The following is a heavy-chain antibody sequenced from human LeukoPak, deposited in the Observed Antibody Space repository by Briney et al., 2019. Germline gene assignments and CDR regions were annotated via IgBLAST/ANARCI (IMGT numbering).Heavy chain of an antibody. Sequence: ASVKVSCKASGYTFTSYGISWVRQAPGQGLEWMGWISAYNGNTNYAQKLQGRVTMTTDTSTSTAYMELRSLRSDDTAEYYCARVVGLPKQLGYCSSTSCYRPLPAGNFYYYYGMDVWGQGTTVTVSS. CDR3: ARVVGLPKQLGYCSSTSCYRPLPAGNFYYYYGMDV. J-gene: IGHJ6*02. CDR1: GYTFTSYG. CDR2: ISAYNGNT. D-gene: IGHD2-2*01. V-gene: IGHV1-18*01.